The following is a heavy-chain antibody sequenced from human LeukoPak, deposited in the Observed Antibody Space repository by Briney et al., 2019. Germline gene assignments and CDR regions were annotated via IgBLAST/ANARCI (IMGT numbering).Heavy chain of an antibody. CDR1: GASISSSNW. D-gene: IGHD3-10*01. CDR3: ARVSVGIGEAYHFDY. J-gene: IGHJ4*02. Sequence: SETLSLTCAVSGASISSSNWWSWVRQPPGKGLEWIGEIYHSGSTNYNPSLKSRVTISVDKSKNQFSLKLSSVTAADTAVYYCARVSVGIGEAYHFDYWGQGTLVPVSS. V-gene: IGHV4-4*02. CDR2: IYHSGST.